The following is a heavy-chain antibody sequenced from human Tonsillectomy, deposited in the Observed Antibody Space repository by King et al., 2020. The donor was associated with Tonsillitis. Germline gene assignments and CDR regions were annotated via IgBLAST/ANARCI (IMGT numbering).Heavy chain of an antibody. CDR1: GYTLTELS. Sequence: QLVQSGAEVKKPGASVKVSCKVSGYTLTELSMHWVRQAPGKGLEWRGGFDPEDGETIYAQKFQGRVTMTEDTSTDTAYMELSSLRSEDTAVYYCATPWEHYPGDAFDIWGQGTMVTVSS. V-gene: IGHV1-24*01. CDR2: FDPEDGET. J-gene: IGHJ3*02. CDR3: ATPWEHYPGDAFDI. D-gene: IGHD1-26*01.